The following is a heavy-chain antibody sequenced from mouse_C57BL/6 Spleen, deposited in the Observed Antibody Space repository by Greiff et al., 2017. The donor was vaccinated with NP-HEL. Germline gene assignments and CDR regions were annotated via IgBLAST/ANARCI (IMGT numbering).Heavy chain of an antibody. D-gene: IGHD2-5*01. CDR3: VYSNLGDGAMDY. Sequence: QVQLQQPGAELVRPGSSVKLSCKASGYTFTSYWMDWVKQRPGQGLEWIGNIYPSDSETHYNQKFKDKATLTVDKSSSTAYMQLSSLTSEDSAVYYCVYSNLGDGAMDYWGQGTSVTVSS. V-gene: IGHV1-61*01. CDR1: GYTFTSYW. J-gene: IGHJ4*01. CDR2: IYPSDSET.